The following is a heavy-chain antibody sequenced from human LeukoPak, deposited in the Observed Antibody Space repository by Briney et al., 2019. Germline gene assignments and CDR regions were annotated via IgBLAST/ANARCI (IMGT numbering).Heavy chain of an antibody. J-gene: IGHJ4*02. D-gene: IGHD6-19*01. V-gene: IGHV3-33*01. CDR2: IWYDGSKE. CDR3: ARLYSSGWSDY. Sequence: GGSLRLSCAASGYTFSSHGMYWVRQAPGKGLEWVALIWYDGSKEDYADSAKGRFSVSRDNSENMLYLQMNSLRDEDTAMYYCARLYSSGWSDYWGQGTLVTVSS. CDR1: GYTFSSHG.